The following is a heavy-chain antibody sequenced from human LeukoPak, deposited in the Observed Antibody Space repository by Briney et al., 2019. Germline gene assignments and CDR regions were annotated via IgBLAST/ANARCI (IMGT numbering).Heavy chain of an antibody. CDR2: MNPKRGNT. Sequence: VASVKVSCKASGYSLTSFDINWVRQGSGQGLEWMGWMNPKRGNTGYAPTFQGRVTITRDTSIDTAFMELSSLRPDDTAVYYCARGGSSSNYYNNYGMDVWGQGTTITVSS. CDR3: ARGGSSSNYYNNYGMDV. CDR1: GYSLTSFD. V-gene: IGHV1-8*01. J-gene: IGHJ6*02. D-gene: IGHD6-13*01.